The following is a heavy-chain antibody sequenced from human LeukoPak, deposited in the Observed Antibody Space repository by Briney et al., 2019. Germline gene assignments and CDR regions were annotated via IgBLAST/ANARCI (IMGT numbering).Heavy chain of an antibody. J-gene: IGHJ5*02. CDR3: ARHGNYYDPSQSDL. V-gene: IGHV4-38-2*01. CDR1: GYSISSGYY. Sequence: PSETLSLTCAVSGYSISSGYYWGWIRQPPVKGVEWIGSVYHSGSTYYNPSLKSRVTISADTSKNQFSLKLSSVTAADTAVHYCARHGNYYDPSQSDLWGQGTLVTVSS. CDR2: VYHSGST. D-gene: IGHD3-22*01.